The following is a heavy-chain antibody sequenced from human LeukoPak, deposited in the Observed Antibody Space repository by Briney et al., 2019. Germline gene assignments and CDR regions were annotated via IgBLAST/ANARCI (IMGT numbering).Heavy chain of an antibody. CDR1: GGSFSGYY. J-gene: IGHJ4*02. D-gene: IGHD6-19*01. V-gene: IGHV4-59*01. Sequence: SETLPLTCAVYGGSFSGYYWSWIRQPPGKGLEWIGYIYYSGSTNYNPSLKSRVTISVDTSKNQFSLKLSSVTAADTAVYYCARAGYSSGWGIFDYWGQGTLVTVSS. CDR3: ARAGYSSGWGIFDY. CDR2: IYYSGST.